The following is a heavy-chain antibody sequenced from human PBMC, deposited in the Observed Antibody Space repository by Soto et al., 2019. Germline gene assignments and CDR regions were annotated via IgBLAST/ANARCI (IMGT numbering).Heavy chain of an antibody. J-gene: IGHJ4*02. CDR2: IYHSGST. D-gene: IGHD3-3*01. CDR1: GGSISSSNW. V-gene: IGHV4-4*02. CDR3: ARVNSPNYDFWNGPTPGPFDY. Sequence: SETPSLTCAVSGGSISSSNWWSWVRQPPGKGLEWIGEIYHSGSTNYNPSLKSRVTISVDKSKNQFSLKLSSVTAADTAVYYCARVNSPNYDFWNGPTPGPFDYWGQGTLVTVSS.